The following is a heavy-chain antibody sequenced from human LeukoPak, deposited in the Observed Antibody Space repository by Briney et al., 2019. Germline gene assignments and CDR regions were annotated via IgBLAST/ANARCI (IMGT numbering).Heavy chain of an antibody. CDR2: INPNSGGT. Sequence: ASVKVSCKASGYTFTGYYMHWVRQAPGQGLEWMGWINPNSGGTNYAQEFQGRVTMTRDTSISTAYMELSRLRSDDTAVYYCARDYSSGWSHAFDIWGQGTMVTVSS. V-gene: IGHV1-2*02. CDR1: GYTFTGYY. J-gene: IGHJ3*02. CDR3: ARDYSSGWSHAFDI. D-gene: IGHD6-19*01.